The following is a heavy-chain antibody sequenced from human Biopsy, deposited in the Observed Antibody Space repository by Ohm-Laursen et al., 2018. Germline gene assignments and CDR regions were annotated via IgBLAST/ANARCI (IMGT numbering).Heavy chain of an antibody. Sequence: GTLSLTCPVSGDSINSSYWSWIRQPPGKGLEWIGFISNSGNTNYNPSLKSRVTISVDTSKNQFSLKVRSVTAADTAVYYCVRGVDYYDPYHYYALDVWGQGTTVTVSS. CDR1: GDSINSSY. J-gene: IGHJ6*02. CDR2: ISNSGNT. D-gene: IGHD3-22*01. V-gene: IGHV4-59*12. CDR3: VRGVDYYDPYHYYALDV.